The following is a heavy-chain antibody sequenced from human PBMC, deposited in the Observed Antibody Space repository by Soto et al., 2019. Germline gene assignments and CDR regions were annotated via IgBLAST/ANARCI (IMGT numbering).Heavy chain of an antibody. D-gene: IGHD3-10*01. CDR2: IIPMFATP. CDR1: GGTFSTYA. V-gene: IGHV1-69*12. J-gene: IGHJ6*02. CDR3: AGGEYDVGVKAGNSRGYQPAYPGMDV. Sequence: QDHLVQSGAAVKKPASSVKISCRSTGGTFSTYAFSWVRQAPGQGLEWMGGIIPMFATPIYAQKYQGRVTITADDSTGKAFMEVTSLKSNDKAGYFWAGGEYDVGVKAGNSRGYQPAYPGMDVWGQGTSGTGSS.